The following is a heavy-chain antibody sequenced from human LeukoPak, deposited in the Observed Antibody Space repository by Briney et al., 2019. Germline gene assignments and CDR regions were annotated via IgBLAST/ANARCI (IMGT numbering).Heavy chain of an antibody. J-gene: IGHJ4*02. CDR1: GFTFSSYW. CDR3: ARDERGYSGYEDY. CDR2: IKQDGSEK. V-gene: IGHV3-7*04. Sequence: PGGSLRLSCAASGFTFSSYWMSWVGQAPGKGLEWVANIKQDGSEKYYVDSVKGRFTISRDNAKNSLYLQMNSLRAEDTAVYYCARDERGYSGYEDYWGQGTLVTVSS. D-gene: IGHD5-12*01.